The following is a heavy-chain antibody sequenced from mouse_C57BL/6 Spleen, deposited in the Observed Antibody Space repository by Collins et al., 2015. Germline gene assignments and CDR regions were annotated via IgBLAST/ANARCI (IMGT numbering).Heavy chain of an antibody. J-gene: IGHJ2*01. Sequence: EVKLVESGGGLVQPGGSRKLSCAASGFTFSDYGMAWVRQAPGKGPEWVAFISNLAYSIYYADTVTGRFTISRENAKNTLYLEMSSLRSEDTAMYYCAREGTGGFDYWGQGTTLTVSS. CDR2: ISNLAYSI. D-gene: IGHD4-1*01. CDR3: AREGTGGFDY. V-gene: IGHV5-15*02. CDR1: GFTFSDYG.